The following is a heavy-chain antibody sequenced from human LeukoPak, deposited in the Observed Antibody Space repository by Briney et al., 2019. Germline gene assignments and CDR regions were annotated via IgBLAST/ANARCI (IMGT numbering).Heavy chain of an antibody. J-gene: IGHJ3*02. Sequence: GASVKVSCKASRGTFSRYAISWVRQAPGLGLEWMGRIIPIFGTANYAQKFQGRVTVTTDESTSTAYMELSSLRSEDTAVYYCARDQEAYYYGSGSSLYIWGQGTMVTVSS. D-gene: IGHD3-10*01. CDR1: RGTFSRYA. V-gene: IGHV1-69*05. CDR2: IIPIFGTA. CDR3: ARDQEAYYYGSGSSLYI.